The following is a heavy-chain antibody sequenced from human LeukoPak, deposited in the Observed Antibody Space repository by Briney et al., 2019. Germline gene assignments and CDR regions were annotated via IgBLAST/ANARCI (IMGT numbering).Heavy chain of an antibody. CDR3: ARDGAISDSSGYYFLW. D-gene: IGHD3-22*01. Sequence: SVKVSCKASGGTFSRSGISWVRQAPGQGLEWMGGIIPIFGTANYAQKFQGRVRITADESTSTAYLELTSLRSEDTAIYYCARDGAISDSSGYYFLWWGQGTLVTVSS. CDR2: IIPIFGTA. J-gene: IGHJ4*02. V-gene: IGHV1-69*01. CDR1: GGTFSRSG.